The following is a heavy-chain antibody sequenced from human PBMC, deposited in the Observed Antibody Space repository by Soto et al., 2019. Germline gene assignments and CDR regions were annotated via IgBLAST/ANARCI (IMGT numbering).Heavy chain of an antibody. D-gene: IGHD2-15*01. V-gene: IGHV1-69*02. CDR3: AGGADCSGGSCYDYFDY. CDR1: GGTFSSYT. J-gene: IGHJ4*02. Sequence: QVQLVQSGAEVKKPGSSVKVSCKASGGTFSSYTISWVRQAPGQGLEWMGRIIPILGIANYAQKFQGRVTIAADKSTSRAYMELSSLRSEDTAGYYCAGGADCSGGSCYDYFDYWGQGTLVTVSS. CDR2: IIPILGIA.